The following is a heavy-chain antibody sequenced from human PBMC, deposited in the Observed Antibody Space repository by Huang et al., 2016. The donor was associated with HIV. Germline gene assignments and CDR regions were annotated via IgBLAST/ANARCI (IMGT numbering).Heavy chain of an antibody. CDR1: GFTFSSYW. J-gene: IGHJ2*01. CDR3: ARGTRLTGLWYFDL. Sequence: EVQLVESGGGLVQPGGSLRLSCAASGFTFSSYWMHWVREAPGKGLGWGARINGDGSSKNDADSVKGRFTISRDNAKNTLYVQVNSLRAEDTAVYYCARGTRLTGLWYFDLWGRGTLVIVSS. D-gene: IGHD7-27*01. V-gene: IGHV3-74*01. CDR2: INGDGSSK.